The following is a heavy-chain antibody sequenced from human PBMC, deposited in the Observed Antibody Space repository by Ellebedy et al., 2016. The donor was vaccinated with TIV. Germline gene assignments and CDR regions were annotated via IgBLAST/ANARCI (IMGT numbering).Heavy chain of an antibody. Sequence: GESLKISCVVSGFTFSSYWMDWVRQTPGKGLVWVSRSNPDGTTAHYAESVRGRFSIFRDNADNALYLQMNSLKAEDTAVYYCARGGGYSSSPFDYWGQGTLVTVSS. J-gene: IGHJ4*02. CDR1: GFTFSSYW. CDR3: ARGGGYSSSPFDY. CDR2: SNPDGTTA. D-gene: IGHD2-2*01. V-gene: IGHV3-74*01.